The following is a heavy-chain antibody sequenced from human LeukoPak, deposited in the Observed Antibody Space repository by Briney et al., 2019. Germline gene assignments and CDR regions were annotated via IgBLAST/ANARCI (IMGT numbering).Heavy chain of an antibody. D-gene: IGHD1-26*01. V-gene: IGHV3-30*18. CDR1: GFTFSSYG. CDR3: AKENLGMYGATGLDY. CDR2: ISYDGSNK. J-gene: IGHJ4*02. Sequence: RSGGSLRVSCAASGFTFSSYGMHGVRQAPGKGLEWVAVISYDGSNKYYADSVKGRFTISRDNSKNTLYLQMNSLRAEDTAVYYCAKENLGMYGATGLDYWGQGTLVTVSS.